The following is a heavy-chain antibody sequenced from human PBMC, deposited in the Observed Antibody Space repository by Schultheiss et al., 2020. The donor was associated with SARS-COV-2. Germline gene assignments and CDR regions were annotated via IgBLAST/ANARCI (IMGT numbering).Heavy chain of an antibody. D-gene: IGHD2-2*02. CDR3: AKEESGYCSSTSCYNQYGMDV. CDR1: GFTFSSYG. J-gene: IGHJ6*02. CDR2: ISYDGSNK. V-gene: IGHV3-30*18. Sequence: GGSLRLSCAASGFTFSSYGMHWVRQAPGKGLEWVAVISYDGSNKYYADSVKGRFTISRDNSKNTLYLQMNSLRAEDTALYYCAKEESGYCSSTSCYNQYGMDVWGQGTTVTVSS.